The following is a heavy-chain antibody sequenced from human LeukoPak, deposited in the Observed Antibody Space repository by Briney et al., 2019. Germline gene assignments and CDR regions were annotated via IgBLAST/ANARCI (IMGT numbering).Heavy chain of an antibody. D-gene: IGHD3-10*01. V-gene: IGHV4-34*01. CDR2: INHSGST. CDR1: GGSFSGYY. Sequence: SETLSLTCAVYGGSFSGYYWSWIRQPPGKGLECIGEINHSGSTNFHPSLKSRVTISVDTSKNQFSLKLSSVTAADTAVYYCARGALYGSGSYYSKYFQHWGQGTLVTVSS. J-gene: IGHJ1*01. CDR3: ARGALYGSGSYYSKYFQH.